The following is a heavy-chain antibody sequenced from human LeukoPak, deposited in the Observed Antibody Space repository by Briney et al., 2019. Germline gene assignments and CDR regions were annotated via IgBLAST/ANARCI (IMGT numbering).Heavy chain of an antibody. CDR1: GFTFSTYW. Sequence: GGSLRLSCAASGFTFSTYWMSWVRQAPGKGLEWVSSISSSSSYIYYADSVKGRFTISRDNAKNSLYLQMNSLRAEDTAVYYCARAKNTYDYSIPLDYWGQGTLVTVSS. V-gene: IGHV3-21*01. J-gene: IGHJ4*02. D-gene: IGHD3-16*01. CDR3: ARAKNTYDYSIPLDY. CDR2: ISSSSSYI.